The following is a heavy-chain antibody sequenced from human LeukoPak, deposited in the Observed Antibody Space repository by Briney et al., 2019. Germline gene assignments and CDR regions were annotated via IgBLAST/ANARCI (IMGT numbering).Heavy chain of an antibody. CDR2: IKQDGSEK. CDR3: ARLVRCSSTSCRPVGFDY. D-gene: IGHD2-2*01. J-gene: IGHJ4*02. V-gene: IGHV3-7*04. Sequence: GGSLRLSCAASGFTFSSYWMSWVRQAPGKGLEWVANIKQDGSEKYYVDSVKGRFTISRDNAKNSLYLQMSSLRAEDTAVYYCARLVRCSSTSCRPVGFDYWGQGTLVTVSS. CDR1: GFTFSSYW.